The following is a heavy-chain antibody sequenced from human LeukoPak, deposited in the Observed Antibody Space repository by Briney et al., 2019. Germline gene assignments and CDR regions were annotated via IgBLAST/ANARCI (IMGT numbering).Heavy chain of an antibody. J-gene: IGHJ3*02. CDR1: AFTFSSYW. D-gene: IGHD2-15*01. V-gene: IGHV3-7*01. CDR3: ARDRTYCSGGRCYDLFDI. Sequence: GGSLRLSCAASAFTFSSYWMTWVRQAPGEGLEWVANINRDGSEKNHVDSVKGRFIISRDNAKNSLYLQMDSLRAEDTAVYYCARDRTYCSGGRCYDLFDIWGQGTMVTVSS. CDR2: INRDGSEK.